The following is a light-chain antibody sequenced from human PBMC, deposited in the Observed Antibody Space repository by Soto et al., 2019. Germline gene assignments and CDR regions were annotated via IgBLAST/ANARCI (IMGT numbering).Light chain of an antibody. V-gene: IGKV1-17*01. CDR2: DAS. Sequence: DIQLTQSPSTLSASVGDRVTITCRASQDIQNALGWYQQKPGKAPKRLIYDASNLESGVPSRFSGSGSGTEFTLTISSLQPEDFAVYYCQQYENYWTFGQGTKVDIK. CDR3: QQYENYWT. CDR1: QDIQNA. J-gene: IGKJ1*01.